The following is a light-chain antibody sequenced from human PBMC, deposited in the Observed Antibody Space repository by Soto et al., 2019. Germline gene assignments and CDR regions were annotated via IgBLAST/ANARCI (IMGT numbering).Light chain of an antibody. CDR3: QAYNNWPPWK. Sequence: EIVMTQSPATLSVSPGARATLPCRASPSVSSNLAWYQQKPCQAPRLRIYGASTRATGIPARFSGSGSSTEFNLGISSLQSEDFALDYGQAYNNWPPWKFGQGTKVESK. J-gene: IGKJ1*01. CDR2: GAS. CDR1: PSVSSN. V-gene: IGKV3-15*01.